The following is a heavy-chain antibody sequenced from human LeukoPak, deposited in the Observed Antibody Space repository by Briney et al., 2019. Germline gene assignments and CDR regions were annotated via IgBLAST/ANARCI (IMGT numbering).Heavy chain of an antibody. CDR2: IYTSGST. V-gene: IGHV4-4*07. CDR1: GGSISSYY. Sequence: PSETLSLTCTVSGGSISSYYWSWIRQPAGKGLEWIGRIYTSGSTNYNPSLKSRVTMSVDTSKNQFSLKLSSETAADTAVYYCARDPGDPLGANWFDPWGQGTLVTVSS. J-gene: IGHJ5*02. D-gene: IGHD1-14*01. CDR3: ARDPGDPLGANWFDP.